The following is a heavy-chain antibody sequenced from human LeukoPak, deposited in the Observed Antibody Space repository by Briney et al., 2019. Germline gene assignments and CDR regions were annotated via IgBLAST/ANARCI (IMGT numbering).Heavy chain of an antibody. Sequence: GESLKISCKGSGYSFTSYWISWVRQMPGKGLEWMGRIDPSDSYTNYSPTFQGHVTISADKSISTAYLQWSSLKASDTAMYYCASSYCSSTSCYINSFDPWGQGTLVTVSS. D-gene: IGHD2-2*02. CDR2: IDPSDSYT. J-gene: IGHJ5*02. CDR3: ASSYCSSTSCYINSFDP. CDR1: GYSFTSYW. V-gene: IGHV5-10-1*01.